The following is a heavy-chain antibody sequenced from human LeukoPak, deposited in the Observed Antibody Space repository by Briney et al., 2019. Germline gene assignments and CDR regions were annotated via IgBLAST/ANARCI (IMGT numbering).Heavy chain of an antibody. CDR3: AKSYSYGIDAFDI. Sequence: GGSLRLSCAGSGFTFSDYYMNWIRQAPGKGLEWVSYINSLGSTIYYADSVKGRFTISRDNAKNSLYLQMDSLRAEDTAVYYCAKSYSYGIDAFDIWGQGTMVTVSS. CDR1: GFTFSDYY. J-gene: IGHJ3*02. V-gene: IGHV3-11*01. CDR2: INSLGSTI. D-gene: IGHD5-18*01.